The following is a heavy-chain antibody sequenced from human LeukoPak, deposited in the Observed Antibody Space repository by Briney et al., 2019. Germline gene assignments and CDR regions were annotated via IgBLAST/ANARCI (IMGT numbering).Heavy chain of an antibody. Sequence: SETLSLTCGVSGGSIDMTNYWSWVRRAPREGLEWIGEIAHDGTRNYNASLSSRVAMSLDRANNQFSLSLTSVTAADTAVCYCTRGNRPFRPFAYWGQGVLVTVSS. CDR2: IAHDGTR. CDR3: TRGNRPFRPFAY. D-gene: IGHD2/OR15-2a*01. CDR1: GGSIDMTNY. V-gene: IGHV4-4*02. J-gene: IGHJ4*02.